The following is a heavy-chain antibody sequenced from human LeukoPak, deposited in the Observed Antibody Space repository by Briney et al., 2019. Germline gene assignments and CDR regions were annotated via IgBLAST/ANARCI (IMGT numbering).Heavy chain of an antibody. CDR1: GYTFTGYY. J-gene: IGHJ3*02. CDR3: ARKPNKDILTGYYVYAFDI. Sequence: GASVKVSCKASGYTFTGYYMHWVRQAPGQGLEWMGWINPNSGGTNYAQKFQDRVTMTRDTSISTAYMELSGLRPDDTAVYYCARKPNKDILTGYYVYAFDIWGQGTMVTVSS. V-gene: IGHV1-2*02. CDR2: INPNSGGT. D-gene: IGHD3-9*01.